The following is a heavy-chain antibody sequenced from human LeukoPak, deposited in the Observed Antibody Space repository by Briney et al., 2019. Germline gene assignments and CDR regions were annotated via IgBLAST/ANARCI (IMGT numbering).Heavy chain of an antibody. D-gene: IGHD6-6*01. V-gene: IGHV4-59*01. CDR3: ARLSIAELDYYYYGMDV. Sequence: SETLSLTCTVSGGSISSYYWSWIRQPPGKGLEWIGYIYYSGSTNYNPSLKSRVTISVDTSKNQFSLKLSSVTAADTAVYYCARLSIAELDYYYYGMDVWGQGTTATVSS. CDR2: IYYSGST. J-gene: IGHJ6*02. CDR1: GGSISSYY.